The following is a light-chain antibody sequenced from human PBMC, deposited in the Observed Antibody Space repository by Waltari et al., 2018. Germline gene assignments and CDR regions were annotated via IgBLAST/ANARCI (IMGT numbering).Light chain of an antibody. CDR1: SSNIGAGYD. CDR2: SNA. J-gene: IGLJ1*01. CDR3: QSYDSKLSGYV. V-gene: IGLV1-40*01. Sequence: QSVLTQPPSVSGAPGQRVTVSCTGSSSNIGAGYDVHWYQQAPGTAPKLPIFSNASGPSGVPDRFSGSRSGTSASLAITGLQADDEADYSCQSYDSKLSGYVFGTGTKVIVL.